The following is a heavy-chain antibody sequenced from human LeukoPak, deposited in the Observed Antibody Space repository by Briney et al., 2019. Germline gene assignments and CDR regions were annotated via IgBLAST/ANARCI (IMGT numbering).Heavy chain of an antibody. J-gene: IGHJ4*02. Sequence: SETLSLTCTVSGGSISSSSYYWGWIRQPPGKGLEWIGEINHSGSTNYNPSLKSRVTISVDTSKNQFSLKLSSVTAADTAVYYCARSLHYYDSSGYSDYWGQGTLVTVSS. D-gene: IGHD3-22*01. CDR3: ARSLHYYDSSGYSDY. CDR1: GGSISSSSYY. CDR2: INHSGST. V-gene: IGHV4-39*07.